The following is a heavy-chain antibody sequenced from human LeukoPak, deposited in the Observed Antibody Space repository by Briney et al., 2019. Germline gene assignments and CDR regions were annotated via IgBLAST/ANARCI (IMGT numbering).Heavy chain of an antibody. J-gene: IGHJ4*02. CDR2: ISYDGSNK. Sequence: GGSLRLSCAASGFTFSSYAMHWVRQAPGKGLEWVAVISYDGSNKYYADSVKGRFTISRDNSKNTRYLQMNSLRAEDTAVYYCAKTGNTAMAYFDYWGQGTLVTVSS. CDR1: GFTFSSYA. CDR3: AKTGNTAMAYFDY. V-gene: IGHV3-30*04. D-gene: IGHD5-18*01.